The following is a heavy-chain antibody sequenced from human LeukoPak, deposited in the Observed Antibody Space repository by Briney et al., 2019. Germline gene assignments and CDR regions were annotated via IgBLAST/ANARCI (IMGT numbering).Heavy chain of an antibody. J-gene: IGHJ4*02. CDR1: GGSISSYY. D-gene: IGHD3-10*01. CDR2: IYYSGST. CDR3: ARYGRGYFDY. V-gene: IGHV4-59*01. Sequence: SETLSLTCTVSGGSISSYYWSWIRQPPGKGLECIGYIYYSGSTNYNPSLKSRVTISVDTSKNQFSLKLSSVTAADTAVYYCARYGRGYFDYWGQGTLVTVSS.